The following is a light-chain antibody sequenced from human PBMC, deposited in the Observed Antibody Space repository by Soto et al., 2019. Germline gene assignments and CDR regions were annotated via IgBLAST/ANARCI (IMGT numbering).Light chain of an antibody. Sequence: DIQMTQSPSTLSASVGDRVTITCRASQSISSWLAWYQQKPGKAPKLLIFKASSLESGVPSRFSGGGSGTEFTLTISSLQPDDFATYYCKQYNRYWTFGQGTRVEIK. CDR1: QSISSW. CDR2: KAS. CDR3: KQYNRYWT. J-gene: IGKJ1*01. V-gene: IGKV1-5*03.